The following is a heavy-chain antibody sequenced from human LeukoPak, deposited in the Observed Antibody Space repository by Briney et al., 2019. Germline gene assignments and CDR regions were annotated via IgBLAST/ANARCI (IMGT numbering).Heavy chain of an antibody. Sequence: ASVKVSCKASGYTFTGYYMHWVRQAPGQGLEWMGWINPNSGGTNYAQKFQGWVTMTRDTSNSTAYMELSRLRSDDTAVYYCARTGGGYYPLGAFDIWGQGTMVTVSS. CDR3: ARTGGGYYPLGAFDI. V-gene: IGHV1-2*04. CDR2: INPNSGGT. CDR1: GYTFTGYY. D-gene: IGHD3-3*01. J-gene: IGHJ3*02.